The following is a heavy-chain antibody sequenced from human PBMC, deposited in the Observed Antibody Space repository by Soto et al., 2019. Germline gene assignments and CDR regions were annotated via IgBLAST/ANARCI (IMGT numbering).Heavy chain of an antibody. CDR3: ARDFVGAVAGIPYYGMDV. CDR2: IYHSGST. V-gene: IGHV4-4*02. Sequence: PSETLSLTCAVSGGSISSSNWWSWVRQPPGKGLEWIGEIYHSGSTNYNPSLKSRVTISVDKSKNRFSLKLSSVTAADTAVYYCARDFVGAVAGIPYYGMDVWGQGTTVTVSS. CDR1: GGSISSSNW. D-gene: IGHD6-19*01. J-gene: IGHJ6*02.